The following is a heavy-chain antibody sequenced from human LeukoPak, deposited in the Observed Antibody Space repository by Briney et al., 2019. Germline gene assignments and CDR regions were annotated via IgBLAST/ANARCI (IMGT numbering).Heavy chain of an antibody. CDR1: GYTFTRYY. V-gene: IGHV1-18*04. CDR3: ARDLEPAPRCKSGGNCYPLC. D-gene: IGHD2-15*01. Sequence: GASVKVSCKASGYTFTRYYMHWVRQAPGQGLEWMGWISAYTGNTMFAQKHQGRVALTTDTSTTTAYMELRSLRSDDTAVYYCARDLEPAPRCKSGGNCYPLCWGQGTLVTVSS. J-gene: IGHJ4*02. CDR2: ISAYTGNT.